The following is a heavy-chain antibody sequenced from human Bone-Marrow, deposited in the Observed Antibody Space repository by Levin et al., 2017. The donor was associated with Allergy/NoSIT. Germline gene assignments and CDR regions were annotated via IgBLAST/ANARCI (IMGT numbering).Heavy chain of an antibody. CDR1: GFTFSDFY. CDR2: ISRSGHTI. Sequence: GGSLRLSCAASGFTFSDFYMSWIRQAPGKGLEWVSYISRSGHTIYYTDSVKGRFTISRDTAKNPLFLQMNSLRAEATAVYYCTRDQALYYYYYYRDGWGKGTTVTVTS. CDR3: TRDQALYYYYYYRDG. J-gene: IGHJ6*03. V-gene: IGHV3-11*01.